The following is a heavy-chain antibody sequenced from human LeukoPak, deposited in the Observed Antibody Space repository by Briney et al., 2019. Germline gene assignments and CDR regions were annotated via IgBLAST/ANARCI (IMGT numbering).Heavy chain of an antibody. CDR1: GFTFSSYG. D-gene: IGHD7-27*01. CDR3: AKVGLGIGSYFDY. V-gene: IGHV3-30*18. Sequence: GGSLRLSCAASGFTFSSYGMHWVRQAPGKGLEWVAVISYDGSNKYYADSVKGRFTISRDNSKNTLYLQMSSLRAEDTAVYYCAKVGLGIGSYFDYWGQGTLVTVSS. CDR2: ISYDGSNK. J-gene: IGHJ4*02.